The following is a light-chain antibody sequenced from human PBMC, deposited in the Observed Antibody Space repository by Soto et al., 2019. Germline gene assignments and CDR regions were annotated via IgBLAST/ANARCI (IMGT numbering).Light chain of an antibody. J-gene: IGKJ2*01. CDR2: GAS. V-gene: IGKV3-20*01. CDR1: QSVSSIY. Sequence: EIVLTQSPGTLSLSPGEGATLSCRASQSVSSIYLAWYQQKPGQAPRLLIYGASSRATGIPDRFSGSGSGTDLTLTISRLEPEDFAVYYCQQYGSSPPYTFGQGTKLEIK. CDR3: QQYGSSPPYT.